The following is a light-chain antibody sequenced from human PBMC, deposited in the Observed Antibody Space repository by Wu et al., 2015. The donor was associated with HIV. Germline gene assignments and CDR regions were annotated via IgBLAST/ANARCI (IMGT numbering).Light chain of an antibody. J-gene: IGKJ1*01. CDR1: QSISNNY. CDR3: QQYGSSPPT. Sequence: EIVLTQSPGTLSLSPGERATLSCRASQSISNNYLAWYQQKPGQPPRLLISGASSRATGIPDRFSGGGSGTDFALTISRLEPEDFAMYYCQQYGSSPPTFGQGTKVDIK. V-gene: IGKV3-20*01. CDR2: GAS.